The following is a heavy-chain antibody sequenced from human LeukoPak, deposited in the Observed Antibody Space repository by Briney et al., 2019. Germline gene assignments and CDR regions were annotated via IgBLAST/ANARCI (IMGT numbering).Heavy chain of an antibody. D-gene: IGHD4-17*01. CDR3: AKHYGDYRVDY. J-gene: IGHJ4*02. V-gene: IGHV3-30*18. Sequence: GRSLRLSCAASGFTFSSYGMHWVRQAPGKGLEWVAVISYDGSNKYYADSVKGRFTISRDNSKNTLYLQMNSLRAEDTAVYYCAKHYGDYRVDYWGQGTLVTVSS. CDR2: ISYDGSNK. CDR1: GFTFSSYG.